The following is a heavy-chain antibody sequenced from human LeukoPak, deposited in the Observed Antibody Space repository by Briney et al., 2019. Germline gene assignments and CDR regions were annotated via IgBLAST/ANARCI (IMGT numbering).Heavy chain of an antibody. D-gene: IGHD6-19*01. CDR2: IYYSGST. CDR1: GGSISSGGYY. J-gene: IGHJ4*02. CDR3: ATEIAVAGNFLIFDY. V-gene: IGHV4-31*03. Sequence: SETLSLTCTVSGGSISSGGYYWSWIRQHPGKGLEWIGYIYYSGSTYYNPSLKSRVTISVDTSKNQFSLKLSSVTAADTAVYYCATEIAVAGNFLIFDYWGQGTLVTVSS.